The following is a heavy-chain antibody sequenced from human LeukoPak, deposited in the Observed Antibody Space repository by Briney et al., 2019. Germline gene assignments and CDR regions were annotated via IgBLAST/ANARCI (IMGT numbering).Heavy chain of an antibody. Sequence: PGGSLRLSCAASGFTFDDYAMHWVRQALGKGLEWVSGISWNSGTIGYADSVKGRFTISRDNAKNSLYLQMNSLRAEDTALYYCASQPAYSSGWYDYWGQGTLVTVSS. J-gene: IGHJ4*02. CDR2: ISWNSGTI. V-gene: IGHV3-9*01. CDR3: ASQPAYSSGWYDY. CDR1: GFTFDDYA. D-gene: IGHD6-19*01.